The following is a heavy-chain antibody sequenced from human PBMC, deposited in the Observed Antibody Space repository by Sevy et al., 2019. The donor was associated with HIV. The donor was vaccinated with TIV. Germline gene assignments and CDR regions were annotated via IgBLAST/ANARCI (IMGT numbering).Heavy chain of an antibody. CDR2: ISSSSSYI. D-gene: IGHD2-15*01. CDR3: ARSVVAATAYSEWAFDI. J-gene: IGHJ3*02. CDR1: GFTFSSYS. V-gene: IGHV3-21*01. Sequence: GGSLRLSCAASGFTFSSYSMNWVRQAPGKGLEWVSSISSSSSYIYYADSVKGRFTISRDNAKNSLHLQMNSLRAEDTAVYYCARSVVAATAYSEWAFDIWVQGTMVTVSS.